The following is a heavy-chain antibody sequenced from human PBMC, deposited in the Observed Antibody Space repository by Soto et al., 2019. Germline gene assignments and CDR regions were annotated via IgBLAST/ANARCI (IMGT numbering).Heavy chain of an antibody. D-gene: IGHD6-13*01. V-gene: IGHV1-18*01. Sequence: ASVKVSCKASGYTFTRSGFLSVRQAPGQGLEWMGWISAYNGNKNYAQKFQDRVTMTTDKSTSIAHMELRSLRSDDTAVYYCGRAAYSSSWPWDPPDYWGQGTLVTVSS. CDR3: GRAAYSSSWPWDPPDY. CDR1: GYTFTRSG. J-gene: IGHJ4*02. CDR2: ISAYNGNK.